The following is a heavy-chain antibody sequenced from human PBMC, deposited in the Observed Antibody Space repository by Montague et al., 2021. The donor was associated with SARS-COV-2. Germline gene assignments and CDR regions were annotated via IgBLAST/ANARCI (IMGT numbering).Heavy chain of an antibody. V-gene: IGHV4-59*01. CDR3: ARGATRTFDY. CDR1: GDSMTYFY. D-gene: IGHD1-1*01. J-gene: IGHJ4*02. CDR2: IFYRGTT. Sequence: SETLSLTCTVSGDSMTYFYWSWIRQTPEKGLEWIGYIFYRGTTNYNPSLESRVTVTVDTSKDQFYLKLNSVTAADTAVYYCARGATRTFDYWGQGTRVTVSS.